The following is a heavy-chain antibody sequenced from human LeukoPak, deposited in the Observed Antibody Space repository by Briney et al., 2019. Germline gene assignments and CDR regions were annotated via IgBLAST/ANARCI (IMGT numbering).Heavy chain of an antibody. J-gene: IGHJ4*02. Sequence: SETLSLTCTVSGGSISSSSYYWGWIRQPPGKGLEWIGSIYYSGSTYYNPSLKRRVTISVDTSKNQFSLKLSSVTAEDTAVYYCARQKPDYYDSSGYYYFDYWGQGTLVTVSS. CDR2: IYYSGST. CDR3: ARQKPDYYDSSGYYYFDY. CDR1: GGSISSSSYY. V-gene: IGHV4-39*01. D-gene: IGHD3-22*01.